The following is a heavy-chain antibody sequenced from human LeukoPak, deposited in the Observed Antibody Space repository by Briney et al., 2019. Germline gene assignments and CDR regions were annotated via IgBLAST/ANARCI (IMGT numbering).Heavy chain of an antibody. D-gene: IGHD6-13*01. CDR2: IYSGGST. V-gene: IGHV3-66*01. CDR3: ARSSSWKGGAFDI. CDR1: EFSVGSNY. Sequence: PGGSLRLSCAASEFSVGSNYTTWVRQAPGKGLEWVSLIYSGGSTYYADSVKGRFTISRDNSKNTLYLQMNSLRAEDTAVYYCARSSSWKGGAFDIWGQGTMVTVSS. J-gene: IGHJ3*02.